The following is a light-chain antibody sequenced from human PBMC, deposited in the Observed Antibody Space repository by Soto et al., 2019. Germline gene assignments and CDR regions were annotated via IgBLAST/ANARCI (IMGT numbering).Light chain of an antibody. J-gene: IGKJ5*01. CDR2: AAS. Sequence: DIQLTQAPSFLFAAAGDRVCMTCRASQAISSYLAWYQQKPGRAPKLLIYAASTLQSGVPSRFSGSGSGTEFTLTITSLQPEDFATYYCQQLNSFPITFGQGTRLEIK. V-gene: IGKV1-9*01. CDR1: QAISSY. CDR3: QQLNSFPIT.